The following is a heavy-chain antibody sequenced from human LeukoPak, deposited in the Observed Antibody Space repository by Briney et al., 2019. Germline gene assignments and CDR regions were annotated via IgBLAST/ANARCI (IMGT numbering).Heavy chain of an antibody. CDR2: IRYDGSNK. V-gene: IGHV3-30*02. CDR1: GFTFISYG. CDR3: AKDQLTYYFDSSGYYPLAY. D-gene: IGHD3-22*01. Sequence: GGSLRLSCAASGFTFISYGLHWVRQAPGKGLEWVAFIRYDGSNKYYADSVKGRFTISRDNSKNTLYLQMNSLRAEDTAVYYCAKDQLTYYFDSSGYYPLAYWGQGTLVTVSS. J-gene: IGHJ4*02.